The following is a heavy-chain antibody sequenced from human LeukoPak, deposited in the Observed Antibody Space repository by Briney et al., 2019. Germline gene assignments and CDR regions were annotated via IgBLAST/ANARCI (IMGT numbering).Heavy chain of an antibody. CDR2: ISGSGGST. CDR1: GFTFSSYA. CDR3: AKHLDYDFWSGPPYY. V-gene: IGHV3-23*01. D-gene: IGHD3-3*01. Sequence: GGSLRLSCAASGFTFSSYAMSWVRQAPGKGLEWVSAISGSGGSTYYADSVKGRFTISRDNAKNSLYLQMNSLRAEDTAVYYCAKHLDYDFWSGPPYYWGQGTLVTVSS. J-gene: IGHJ4*02.